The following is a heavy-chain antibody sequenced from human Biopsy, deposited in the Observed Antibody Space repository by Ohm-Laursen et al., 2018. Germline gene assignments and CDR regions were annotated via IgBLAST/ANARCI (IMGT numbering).Heavy chain of an antibody. CDR2: ISTYNDDT. CDR1: GYTFTAYG. D-gene: IGHD3-3*01. Sequence: SVKVSCKTSGYTFTAYGISWVRQAPGQGLEWMGWISTYNDDTNIAQKFQGRVSMTIDTSTRTAYRELRSLRSGDTAIYFCARDPGYDFWSGSDPFDIWGQGTLVTVS. J-gene: IGHJ3*02. V-gene: IGHV1-18*04. CDR3: ARDPGYDFWSGSDPFDI.